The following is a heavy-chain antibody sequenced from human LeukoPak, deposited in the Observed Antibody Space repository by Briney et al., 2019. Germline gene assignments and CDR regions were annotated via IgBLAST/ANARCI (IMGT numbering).Heavy chain of an antibody. CDR2: INHSGST. J-gene: IGHJ4*02. Sequence: SETLSLTCAVYGGSFSGYYWSWIRQPPGKGLEWIGEINHSGSTNYNPSLKSRVTISVDTSKNQFSLKLSSVTAADTAVYNCARGLEPRCFDYWGQGTLVTVSS. CDR1: GGSFSGYY. CDR3: ARGLEPRCFDY. D-gene: IGHD1-1*01. V-gene: IGHV4-34*01.